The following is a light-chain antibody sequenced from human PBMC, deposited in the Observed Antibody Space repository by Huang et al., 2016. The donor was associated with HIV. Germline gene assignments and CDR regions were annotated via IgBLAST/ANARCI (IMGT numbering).Light chain of an antibody. CDR2: DAS. V-gene: IGKV3-11*01. Sequence: EIVLTQSPATLSLSPGERATLSCRASQSVSSYLAWYQQKPGQAPILLIYDASNRATGIPARFSGSGSGTDFTLTIISLEPEGFAVYYCQQRSNWPPGVTFGPGTKVDIK. CDR3: QQRSNWPPGVT. J-gene: IGKJ3*01. CDR1: QSVSSY.